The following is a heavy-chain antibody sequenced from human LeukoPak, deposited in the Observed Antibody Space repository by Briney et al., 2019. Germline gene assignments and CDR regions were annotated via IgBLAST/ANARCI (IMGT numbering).Heavy chain of an antibody. J-gene: IGHJ4*02. CDR1: GYTFTSYG. Sequence: ASVKVSCKAPGYTFTSYGISWVRQAPGQGLEWMGWISGYNGNTNYAQNLQGRVTATTDTSTSTAYMELGSLRSDDTAVYYCARDDGDYVLSYWGQGTLVTVSS. D-gene: IGHD4-17*01. V-gene: IGHV1-18*01. CDR2: ISGYNGNT. CDR3: ARDDGDYVLSY.